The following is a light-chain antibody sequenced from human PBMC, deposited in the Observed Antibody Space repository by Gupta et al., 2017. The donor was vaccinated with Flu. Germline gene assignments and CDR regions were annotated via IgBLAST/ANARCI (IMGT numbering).Light chain of an antibody. CDR1: QSVGTY. J-gene: IGKJ2*01. V-gene: IGKV3-11*01. CDR2: DAS. CDR3: QKRSNWPPST. Sequence: EIVLTQSPATLSLSPGERATLSCRASQSVGTYLAWYQQKPGQTPRLLIYDASNRDTGIPARFSGSGSGTDLTLTISSREQEDFAVYYCQKRSNWPPSTFGQGTRLEI.